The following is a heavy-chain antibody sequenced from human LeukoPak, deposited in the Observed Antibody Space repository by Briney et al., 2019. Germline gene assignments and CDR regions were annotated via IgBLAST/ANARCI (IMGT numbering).Heavy chain of an antibody. CDR1: GFTFSTYG. V-gene: IGHV3-30*02. J-gene: IGHJ3*02. CDR3: ASGGIYYYDSSGYTDYGILGAFDI. Sequence: PGGSLRLSCAASGFTFSTYGMHWVRQAPGKGLEWVAFIRYDGSDKYYADSVKGRFTVSRDNSKNTLYLQMNSLRAEDTAVYYCASGGIYYYDSSGYTDYGILGAFDIWGQGTMVTVSS. D-gene: IGHD3-22*01. CDR2: IRYDGSDK.